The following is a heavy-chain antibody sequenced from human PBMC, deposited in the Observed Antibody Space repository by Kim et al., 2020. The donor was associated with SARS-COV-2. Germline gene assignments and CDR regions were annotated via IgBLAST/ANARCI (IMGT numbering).Heavy chain of an antibody. CDR3: ARQRVRFLEWLLFPYYYG. V-gene: IGHV3-64*01. CDR2: ISSNGGST. D-gene: IGHD3-3*01. J-gene: IGHJ6*01. CDR1: GFTFSSYA. Sequence: GGSLRLSCAASGFTFSSYAMHWVRQAPGKGLEYVSAISSNGGSTYYANSVKGRFTISRDNSKNTLYLQMGSLRAEDMAVYYCARQRVRFLEWLLFPYYYG.